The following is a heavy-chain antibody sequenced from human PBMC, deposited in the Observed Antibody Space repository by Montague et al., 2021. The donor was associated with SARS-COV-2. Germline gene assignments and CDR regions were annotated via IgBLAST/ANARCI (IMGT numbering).Heavy chain of an antibody. J-gene: IGHJ4*02. D-gene: IGHD4-17*01. CDR2: ITRNGGDT. Sequence: SLRLSYAASGFTFDDYGMSWVRQAPGKGLEWVSGITRNGGDTGYGDSVKGRFTISRDNAKNSLYLQMTSLRAEDTALYYCSRGFNYGPFDLWGQGSLVTVSS. V-gene: IGHV3-20*03. CDR3: SRGFNYGPFDL. CDR1: GFTFDDYG.